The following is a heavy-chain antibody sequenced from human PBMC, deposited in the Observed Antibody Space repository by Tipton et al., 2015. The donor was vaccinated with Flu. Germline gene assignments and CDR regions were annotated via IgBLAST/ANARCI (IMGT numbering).Heavy chain of an antibody. CDR3: ARAHTMHSSQPPFAFDI. CDR2: ICPGSP. J-gene: IGHJ3*02. CDR1: GGSIGSPYC. Sequence: TLSLTCSVSGGSIGSPYCWGWVRQPPGKGLEWIANICPGSPYYNPSLKSRVTMSLDTSKIQFSLRLTSVTAADTAVYFCARAHTMHSSQPPFAFDIWGRGITVSVAS. V-gene: IGHV4-38-2*01.